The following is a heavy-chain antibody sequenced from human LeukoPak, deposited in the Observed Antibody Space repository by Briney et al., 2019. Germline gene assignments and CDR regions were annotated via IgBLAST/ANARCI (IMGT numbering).Heavy chain of an antibody. V-gene: IGHV1-18*01. CDR3: AREITIFGVALGQNWFDP. D-gene: IGHD3-3*01. CDR1: GYTFTSYG. Sequence: ASVKVSCKASGYTFTSYGISWVRQAPGQGLEWMGWISAYNGNTNYAQKLQGRVTMTTDTSTSTAYMELRSLRSDDTAVYYCAREITIFGVALGQNWFDPWGQGTLVTVSS. CDR2: ISAYNGNT. J-gene: IGHJ5*02.